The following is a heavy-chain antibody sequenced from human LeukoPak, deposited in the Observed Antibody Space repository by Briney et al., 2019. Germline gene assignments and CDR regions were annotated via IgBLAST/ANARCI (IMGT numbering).Heavy chain of an antibody. V-gene: IGHV4-61*02. J-gene: IGHJ4*02. D-gene: IGHD1-26*01. Sequence: ASETLSLTCTVSGGSISSGSYYWSWIRQPAGKGLEWIGRIYTSGSTNYNPSLKSRVTISVDTSKNQFSLKLTSVTAADTAVYYCARTAMVGATHFDYWGQGTLVTVSS. CDR2: IYTSGST. CDR3: ARTAMVGATHFDY. CDR1: GGSISSGSYY.